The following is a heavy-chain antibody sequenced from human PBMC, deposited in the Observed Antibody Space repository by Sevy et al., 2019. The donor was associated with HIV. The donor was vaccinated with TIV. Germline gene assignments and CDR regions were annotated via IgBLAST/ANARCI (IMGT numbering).Heavy chain of an antibody. D-gene: IGHD3-10*01. Sequence: GGSLRLSCAASGFTFSSYWMSWVRQAPGKGLEWVANIKQDGSEKYYVDSGKGRFPISRDNAKNSLYLQMNSLRAEDTAVYYCARDRGFRGRTFDYWGQGTLVTVSS. J-gene: IGHJ4*02. CDR1: GFTFSSYW. CDR2: IKQDGSEK. CDR3: ARDRGFRGRTFDY. V-gene: IGHV3-7*01.